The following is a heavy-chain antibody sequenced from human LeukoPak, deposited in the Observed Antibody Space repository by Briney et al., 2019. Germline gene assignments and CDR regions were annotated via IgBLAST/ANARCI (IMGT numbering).Heavy chain of an antibody. J-gene: IGHJ3*02. V-gene: IGHV4-30-2*01. Sequence: SETLSLTCAVSGGSISSGGYSWSWIRQPPGKGLEWIGYICHSGSTYYNPSLKSRVTISVDTSKNQFSLKLSSVTAADTAVYYCARVVLDYDFWVDHDAFDIWGQGTMVTVSS. CDR2: ICHSGST. D-gene: IGHD3-3*01. CDR3: ARVVLDYDFWVDHDAFDI. CDR1: GGSISSGGYS.